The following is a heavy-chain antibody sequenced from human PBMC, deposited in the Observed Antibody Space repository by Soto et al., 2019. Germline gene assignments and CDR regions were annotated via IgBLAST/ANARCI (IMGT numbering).Heavy chain of an antibody. CDR3: ARGVDTAMVGGRYFDY. J-gene: IGHJ4*02. CDR1: GFTFSSYG. D-gene: IGHD5-18*01. CDR2: IWYDGSNK. Sequence: PGGSLRLSCAASGFTFSSYGMHWVRQAPGKGLEWVAVIWYDGSNKYYADSVKGRFTISRDNSKNTLYLQMNSLRAEDTAVYYCARGVDTAMVGGRYFDYWGQGTLVTVSS. V-gene: IGHV3-33*01.